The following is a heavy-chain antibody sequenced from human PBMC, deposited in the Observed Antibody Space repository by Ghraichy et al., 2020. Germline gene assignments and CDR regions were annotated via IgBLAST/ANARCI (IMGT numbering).Heavy chain of an antibody. J-gene: IGHJ5*02. CDR1: GGSISSYY. CDR3: AIDSGYSGYDS. Sequence: ETLNISCTVSGGSISSYYWSWIRQPPGKGLEWIGYIYYSGSTNYNPSLKSRVTITVDTSKNQFSLKLSSVTAADTAVYYCAIDSGYSGYDSWGQGTLVTVSS. CDR2: IYYSGST. V-gene: IGHV4-59*01. D-gene: IGHD5-12*01.